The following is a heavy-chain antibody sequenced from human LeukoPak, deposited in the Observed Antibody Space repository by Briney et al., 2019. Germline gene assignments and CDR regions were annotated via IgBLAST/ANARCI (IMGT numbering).Heavy chain of an antibody. J-gene: IGHJ4*02. CDR3: ASRRDYYFDY. V-gene: IGHV4-31*03. CDR2: THYSGST. CDR1: GGAIGSGFYY. D-gene: IGHD1-14*01. Sequence: PSQTLSLTCTVSGGAIGSGFYYWSWIRQLPEKGLQCIGYTHYSGSTYYNPSLRGGVTISLDTSQNHFSLNLTSVTAADTAVYYCASRRDYYFDYWGQGILVTVSS.